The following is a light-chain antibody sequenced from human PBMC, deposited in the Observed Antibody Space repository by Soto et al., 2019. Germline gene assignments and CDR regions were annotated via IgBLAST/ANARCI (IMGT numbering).Light chain of an antibody. CDR1: TSNIGSNY. CDR2: RNN. J-gene: IGLJ1*01. CDR3: ATWDDSLNGFYV. V-gene: IGLV1-47*01. Sequence: QSVLTQPPSASGTPGQGVTISCSGSTSNIGSNYVYWYQQLPGTAPKLLIYRNNQRPSGVPDRFSGSKSGTSASLAISGLRSDDEADYLRATWDDSLNGFYVFGTGTKVTVL.